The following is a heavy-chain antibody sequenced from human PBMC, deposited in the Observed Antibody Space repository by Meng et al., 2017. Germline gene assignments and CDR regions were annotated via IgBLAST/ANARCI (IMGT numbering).Heavy chain of an antibody. Sequence: EVELVESGGGLVQSGGSLVLSCPASGFTFRNYWMHWVRQAPGKGLVWVSRIKPDGTMTVYADSVKGRFTISRDNAKNTLYLQMNSLRSDDTAVYYCARSDWFDPWGQGTLVTVSS. CDR3: ARSDWFDP. J-gene: IGHJ5*02. V-gene: IGHV3-74*01. CDR1: GFTFRNYW. CDR2: IKPDGTMT.